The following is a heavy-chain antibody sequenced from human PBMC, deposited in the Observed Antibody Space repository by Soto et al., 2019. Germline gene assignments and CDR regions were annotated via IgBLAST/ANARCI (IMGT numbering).Heavy chain of an antibody. J-gene: IGHJ4*02. CDR1: GFAFGSYW. CDR2: ISQDGTIA. V-gene: IGHV3-74*01. CDR3: LRDQRHWNEFADQ. Sequence: VQLVESGGGLVQPGGSLRLSCAASGFAFGSYWMHWVRQAPGKGLVLVSRISQDGTIATQADSVKGRFTISRDNAKNTLYLQVNSLRDDDTAVYYCLRDQRHWNEFADQWGQGTLVTVSS. D-gene: IGHD1-1*01.